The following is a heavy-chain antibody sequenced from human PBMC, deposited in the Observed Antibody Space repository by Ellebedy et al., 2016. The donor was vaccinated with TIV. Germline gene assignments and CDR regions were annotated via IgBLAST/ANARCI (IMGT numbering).Heavy chain of an antibody. CDR2: IYSGGST. CDR1: GFTVSSNY. J-gene: IGHJ4*02. CDR3: ARGDYLDY. V-gene: IGHV3-53*01. Sequence: GESLKISCAASGFTVSSNYMSWVRQAPGKGLEWVSVIYSGGSTYYADSVKGRFTISRDNSKNTLYLQMNSLRAEDTAVYYCARGDYLDYWGQGTLVTVSS.